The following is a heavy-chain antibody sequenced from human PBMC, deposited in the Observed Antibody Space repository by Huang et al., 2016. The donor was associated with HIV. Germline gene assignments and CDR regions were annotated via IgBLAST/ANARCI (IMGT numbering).Heavy chain of an antibody. D-gene: IGHD3-3*01. Sequence: QVRLEQWGEGVVKPSDTLSLTCAVYGASFTTYFWSWIRQSPVKGLQWIGEIKPGGHANYNPVFQSRVIMSVDTTKNQFSLSLRDMTAADAAIYYCARLPTPSYYDTWSLSPVEEDFFYFNMDLWGRGTPVIVSS. CDR3: ARLPTPSYYDTWSLSPVEEDFFYFNMDL. J-gene: IGHJ6*03. CDR1: GASFTTYF. V-gene: IGHV4-34*02. CDR2: IKPGGHA.